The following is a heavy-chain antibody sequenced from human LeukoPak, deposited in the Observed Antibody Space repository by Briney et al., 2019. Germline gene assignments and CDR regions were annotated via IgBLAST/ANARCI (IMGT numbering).Heavy chain of an antibody. CDR2: IYSGGRT. D-gene: IGHD6-19*01. CDR3: ARVRGSGWRPFDY. J-gene: IGHJ4*02. CDR1: GFTVSSNY. V-gene: IGHV3-53*01. Sequence: GGSLRLSCAASGFTVSSNYMGWVRQAPGKGLEWVSVIYSGGRTYYADSVKGRFTISRDNSKNTLYLQMNSLRAEDTAVYYCARVRGSGWRPFDYWGQGTLVTVSS.